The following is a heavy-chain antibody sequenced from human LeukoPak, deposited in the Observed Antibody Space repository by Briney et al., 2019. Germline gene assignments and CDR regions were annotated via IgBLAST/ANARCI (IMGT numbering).Heavy chain of an antibody. D-gene: IGHD6-13*01. CDR3: ARDPVRWAAAARAFDY. CDR1: GYTFTSYG. V-gene: IGHV1-18*01. J-gene: IGHJ4*02. Sequence: ASVKVSCKASGYTFTSYGISWVRQAPGQGLEWMGWISAYNGNTNYAQKLQGRVPMTTDTSTSTAYMELRSLRSDDSAVYYCARDPVRWAAAARAFDYWGQGTLVTVSS. CDR2: ISAYNGNT.